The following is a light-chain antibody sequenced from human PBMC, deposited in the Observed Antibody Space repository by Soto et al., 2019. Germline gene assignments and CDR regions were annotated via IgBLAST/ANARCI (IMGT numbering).Light chain of an antibody. CDR1: QSIKNW. V-gene: IGKV1-5*03. Sequence: DIQMTQSPSTLSASVGDRVTITCRASQSIKNWLAWYQQKPGEAPRLLIYKASSLESGVPSRFSGSGSGTELTITISCLQPDDVATYYCQQYNSYCQFTLGRGTKVDIK. J-gene: IGKJ3*01. CDR3: QQYNSYCQFT. CDR2: KAS.